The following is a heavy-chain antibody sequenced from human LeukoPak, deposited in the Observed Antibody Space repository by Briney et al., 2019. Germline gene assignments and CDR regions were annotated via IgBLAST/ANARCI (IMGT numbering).Heavy chain of an antibody. Sequence: SETLSLTCTVSGGSISSSSYYWGWIRQPPGKGLEWIGTIYYSGSTYYNPSLKSRVTISVDTSKNQFSLKLSSVTAADTAVYYCARQGPTVVTSFDYWGQGTLVTVSS. D-gene: IGHD4-23*01. V-gene: IGHV4-39*01. J-gene: IGHJ4*02. CDR3: ARQGPTVVTSFDY. CDR2: IYYSGST. CDR1: GGSISSSSYY.